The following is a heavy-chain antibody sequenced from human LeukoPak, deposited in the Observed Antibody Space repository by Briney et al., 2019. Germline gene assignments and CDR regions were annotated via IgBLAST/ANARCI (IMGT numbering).Heavy chain of an antibody. Sequence: QPGGSLRLSCAASGFTFSSYAMSWVRQAPGKGLEWVSAISGSGGSTYYADSVKGRFTISRDNSKNTLYLQMNSLRTEDTAVYYCARDDYDILTGPINWFDPWGQGTLVTVSS. D-gene: IGHD3-9*01. J-gene: IGHJ5*02. CDR2: ISGSGGST. CDR3: ARDDYDILTGPINWFDP. V-gene: IGHV3-23*01. CDR1: GFTFSSYA.